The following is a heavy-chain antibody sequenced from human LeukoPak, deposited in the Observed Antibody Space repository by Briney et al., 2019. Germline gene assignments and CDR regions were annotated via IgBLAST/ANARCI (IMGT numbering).Heavy chain of an antibody. V-gene: IGHV3-33*08. J-gene: IGHJ6*02. CDR2: IWYDGSNK. CDR1: GFTSSA. Sequence: TGGSLRLSCAASGFTSSAMHWVRQAPGKGLEWVAVIWYDGSNKNYADSVKGRFTISRDNSKNTLYLQMNSLRAEDTAVYYCARGGRTTWHGMDVWGQGTTVTVSS. CDR3: ARGGRTTWHGMDV. D-gene: IGHD4-17*01.